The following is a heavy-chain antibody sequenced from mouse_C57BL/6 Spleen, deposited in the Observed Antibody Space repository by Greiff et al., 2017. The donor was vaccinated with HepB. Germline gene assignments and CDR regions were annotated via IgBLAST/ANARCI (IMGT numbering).Heavy chain of an antibody. Sequence: VQLQQSGPELVKPGASVKMSCKASGYTFTDYNMHWVKQSHGKSLEWIGYINPNNGGTSYNQKFKGKATLTVNKSSSTAYMELRSLTSEDSAVYYCARTLFITTVVYFDYWGQGTTLTVSS. CDR3: ARTLFITTVVYFDY. CDR2: INPNNGGT. CDR1: GYTFTDYN. J-gene: IGHJ2*01. V-gene: IGHV1-22*01. D-gene: IGHD1-1*01.